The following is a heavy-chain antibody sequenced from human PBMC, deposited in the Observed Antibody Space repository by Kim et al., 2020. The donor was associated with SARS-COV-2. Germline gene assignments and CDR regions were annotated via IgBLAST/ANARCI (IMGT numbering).Heavy chain of an antibody. Sequence: GGSLRLSCAASGFTFSSSAMSWVRQAPGKGLDWVSAVSGSGGGTYYADSVKGRFTISRDNSKNTLYLQMNSLRAEDTAVYYCAKVPYSSSWYFSDYWGQGTLVTVSS. CDR3: AKVPYSSSWYFSDY. V-gene: IGHV3-23*01. D-gene: IGHD6-13*01. CDR1: GFTFSSSA. J-gene: IGHJ4*02. CDR2: VSGSGGGT.